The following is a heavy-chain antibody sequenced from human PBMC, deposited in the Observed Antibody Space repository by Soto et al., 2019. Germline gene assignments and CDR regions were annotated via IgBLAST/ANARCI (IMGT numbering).Heavy chain of an antibody. CDR2: INPNSGGT. CDR1: GYTFTGYY. V-gene: IGHV1-2*02. Sequence: QVQLVQSGAEVKKPGASVKVSCKVSGYTFTGYYMHWVRQAPGQGLEWMGWINPNSGGTNYAQKFQGRVTMTRDTSISTAYMELSRLRSDDTAVYYCARGLDIVVVVAAPPFPGDYWGQGTLVTVSS. J-gene: IGHJ4*02. D-gene: IGHD2-15*01. CDR3: ARGLDIVVVVAAPPFPGDY.